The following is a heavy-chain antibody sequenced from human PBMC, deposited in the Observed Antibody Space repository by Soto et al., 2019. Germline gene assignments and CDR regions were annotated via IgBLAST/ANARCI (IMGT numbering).Heavy chain of an antibody. CDR3: AKDIVDSSGYYSYGMDV. CDR1: GFTFSSYA. CDR2: ISGSGGST. Sequence: GGSLRLSCAASGFTFSSYAMSWVRQAPGKGLEWVSAISGSGGSTYYADSVKGRFTISRDNSKNTLYLQMNSLRAEDTAVYYCAKDIVDSSGYYSYGMDVWGQGTTVTVSS. V-gene: IGHV3-23*01. D-gene: IGHD3-22*01. J-gene: IGHJ6*02.